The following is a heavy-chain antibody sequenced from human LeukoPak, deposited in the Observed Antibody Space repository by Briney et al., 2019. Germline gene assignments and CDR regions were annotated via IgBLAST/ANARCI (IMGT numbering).Heavy chain of an antibody. V-gene: IGHV3-30*03. CDR3: AAKGNGYSGSYVFAH. Sequence: PGRSLRLSCAASGFTFSSYGMHWVRQAPGKGLEWVAVISYDGGNKYYADSVKGRFTISRDNSKNTLYLQMNSLRAEDTAVYYCAAKGNGYSGSYVFAHWGQGTLVTVSS. J-gene: IGHJ4*02. CDR1: GFTFSSYG. D-gene: IGHD1-26*01. CDR2: ISYDGGNK.